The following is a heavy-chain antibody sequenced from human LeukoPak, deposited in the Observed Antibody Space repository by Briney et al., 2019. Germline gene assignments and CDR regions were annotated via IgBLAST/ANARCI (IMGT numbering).Heavy chain of an antibody. D-gene: IGHD1-26*01. CDR2: TWNDGSDE. CDR3: AFEIGRSQGAFDI. CDR1: GFTFCKYA. V-gene: IGHV3-33*03. Sequence: GRSLRLSCAASGFTFCKYAMHWVRQTPGKGLEWVAATWNDGSDENYADSMKGRFTIFSDNSKNTLYLQMHSLSAEDTAVYHCAFEIGRSQGAFDIWGQGTMITVSS. J-gene: IGHJ3*02.